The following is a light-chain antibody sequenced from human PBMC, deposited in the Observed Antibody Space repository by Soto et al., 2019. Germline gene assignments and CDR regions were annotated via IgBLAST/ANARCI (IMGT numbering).Light chain of an antibody. J-gene: IGKJ1*01. Sequence: IVMTQSPAALSVSPGESATLSCRASQSVYSNLACYQQKPGQAPRLLIYGASTRATGIPARFSCSGSGTQFTITIYSLPYEVVAVYYCQQYNKWPPWTFGQGTKVEIK. CDR1: QSVYSN. V-gene: IGKV3-15*01. CDR3: QQYNKWPPWT. CDR2: GAS.